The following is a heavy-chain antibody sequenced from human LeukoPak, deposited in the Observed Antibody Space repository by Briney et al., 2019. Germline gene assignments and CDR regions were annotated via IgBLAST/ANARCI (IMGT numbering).Heavy chain of an antibody. V-gene: IGHV4-34*01. CDR1: GGSFSGYY. CDR3: ARDGEQWLFDPPGAFDI. D-gene: IGHD3-22*01. J-gene: IGHJ3*02. CDR2: INHSGST. Sequence: PSETLSLTCAVYGGSFSGYYWSWIRQPPGKGLEWIGEINHSGSTNYNPSLKSRVTISVDTSKNQFSLKLSSVTAADTAVYYCARDGEQWLFDPPGAFDIWGQGTMVTVSS.